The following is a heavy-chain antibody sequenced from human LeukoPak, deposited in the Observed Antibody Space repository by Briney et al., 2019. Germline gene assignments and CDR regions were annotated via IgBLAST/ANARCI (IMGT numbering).Heavy chain of an antibody. V-gene: IGHV1-2*02. D-gene: IGHD6-19*01. CDR3: ARVWFGSSGWWGP. CDR1: GYTFTGYY. CDR2: INPNSGGT. J-gene: IGHJ5*02. Sequence: ASVKVSCKASGYTFTGYYMHWVRQAPGQGLEWMGWINPNSGGTNYAQKSQGRVTMTRDTSISTAYMELSGLRSDDTAVYYCARVWFGSSGWWGPWGQGTLVTVSS.